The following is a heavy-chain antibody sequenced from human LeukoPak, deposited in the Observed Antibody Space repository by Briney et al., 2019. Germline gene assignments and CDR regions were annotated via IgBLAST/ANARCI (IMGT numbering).Heavy chain of an antibody. Sequence: ASVKVSCKTSGDTFTNNGITWVRQAPGQGLDWMGWISGYNGNTNYAQKFQGRVTMTTDTSTNTAYMELRSLRSDDTAVYYCARDSGAWHHFDYWGQGTLVTVSS. CDR2: ISGYNGNT. CDR3: ARDSGAWHHFDY. D-gene: IGHD4-17*01. J-gene: IGHJ4*02. CDR1: GDTFTNNG. V-gene: IGHV1-18*01.